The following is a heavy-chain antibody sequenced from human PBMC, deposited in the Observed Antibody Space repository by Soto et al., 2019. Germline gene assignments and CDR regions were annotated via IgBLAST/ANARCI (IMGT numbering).Heavy chain of an antibody. CDR1: GASIISSSYY. CDR2: IYYSGST. D-gene: IGHD1-7*01. J-gene: IGHJ6*02. V-gene: IGHV4-39*01. CDR3: ARLNAGTTYYYYGMDV. Sequence: SETLSLTCTVSGASIISSSYYWGLIRQPPGKGLEWIGSIYYSGSTYYNPSLKSRVTISVDTSKNQFSLKLSSVTAADTALYYCARLNAGTTYYYYGMDVWGQGTTVTVSS.